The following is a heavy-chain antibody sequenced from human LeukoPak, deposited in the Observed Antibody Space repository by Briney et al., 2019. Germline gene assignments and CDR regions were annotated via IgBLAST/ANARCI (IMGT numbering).Heavy chain of an antibody. J-gene: IGHJ2*01. CDR1: GGSFSGYY. Sequence: SETLSLTCRVDGGSFSGYYWSWIRQPPGKGLEWIGEINHSGSTNYNPSLKSRVTISVDTSKNQFSLKLSSVTAADTAVYYCARDYGDIPPDWYYDLWGRGTLVTVSS. CDR3: ARDYGDIPPDWYYDL. CDR2: INHSGST. V-gene: IGHV4-34*01. D-gene: IGHD4-17*01.